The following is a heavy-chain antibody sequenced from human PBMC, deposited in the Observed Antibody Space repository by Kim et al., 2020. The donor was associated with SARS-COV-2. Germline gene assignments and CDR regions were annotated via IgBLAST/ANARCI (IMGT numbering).Heavy chain of an antibody. CDR1: GFTVSSYA. CDR2: SSGSGGST. CDR3: AKDLSDDSSGYYYAPDY. J-gene: IGHJ4*02. V-gene: IGHV3-23*01. Sequence: GGSLRLSCAASGFTVSSYAMSWVRQAPGKGLEWVSASSGSGGSTDYADSVKGRFTISRDDSKNTLYLQMNSLRAEDTAVYYCAKDLSDDSSGYYYAPDYWGQSTLVTVSS. D-gene: IGHD3-22*01.